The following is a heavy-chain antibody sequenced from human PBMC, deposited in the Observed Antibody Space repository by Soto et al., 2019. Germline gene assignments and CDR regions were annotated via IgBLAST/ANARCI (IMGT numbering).Heavy chain of an antibody. J-gene: IGHJ4*02. CDR2: IYYSGST. Sequence: SETPSLACTVSGGSICTTTYYWGWIRQPPGKGLEWIGTIYYSGSTYYNPSLKSRVTISVDTSKNQFSLKLSSVTAADTAVYYCARGRASEFPPGMITFGGVRPPFAYRGQGTLVTVSP. CDR3: ARGRASEFPPGMITFGGVRPPFAY. CDR1: GGSICTTTYY. V-gene: IGHV4-39*07. D-gene: IGHD3-16*01.